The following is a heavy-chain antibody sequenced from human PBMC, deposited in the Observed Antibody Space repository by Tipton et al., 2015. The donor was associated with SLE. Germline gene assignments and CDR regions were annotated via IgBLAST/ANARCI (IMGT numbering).Heavy chain of an antibody. Sequence: SLRLSCAASGFTFSSYSMNWVRQAPGKGLEWVSSISSSSSYIYYADSVKGRIAISRDNAKNSLYLQMNSLRAEDTAVYYCARDVDTGDYFDYWGQGPLVTVSS. D-gene: IGHD5-18*01. CDR3: ARDVDTGDYFDY. CDR2: ISSSSSYI. V-gene: IGHV3-21*03. J-gene: IGHJ4*02. CDR1: GFTFSSYS.